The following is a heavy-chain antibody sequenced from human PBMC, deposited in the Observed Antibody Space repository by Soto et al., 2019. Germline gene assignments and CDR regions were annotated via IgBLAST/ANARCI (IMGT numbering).Heavy chain of an antibody. CDR2: IYPGNSDT. Sequence: GESLKISCKGSGYNFANYWIGWVRQMPGKGLEWMGIIYPGNSDTRYSPSFQGQVTISADTSISTAYLEWSSLKASDTAMYYCARLPYDSSGYSAFDIWGQGTMVTVSS. D-gene: IGHD3-22*01. J-gene: IGHJ3*02. V-gene: IGHV5-51*01. CDR1: GYNFANYW. CDR3: ARLPYDSSGYSAFDI.